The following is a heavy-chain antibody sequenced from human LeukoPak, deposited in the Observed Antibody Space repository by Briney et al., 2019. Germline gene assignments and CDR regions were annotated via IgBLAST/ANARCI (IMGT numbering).Heavy chain of an antibody. D-gene: IGHD3-3*01. J-gene: IGHJ4*02. CDR3: ARDSGEDFWSGYHYFDY. V-gene: IGHV1-18*01. Sequence: EASVKVSCKASGYTFTSYGISWVRQAPGQGLEWMGWISAYNGNTNYAQKLQGRVTMTTDTSTSTAYMELRSLRSDDTAVYYCARDSGEDFWSGYHYFDYWGQGTLVTVSS. CDR2: ISAYNGNT. CDR1: GYTFTSYG.